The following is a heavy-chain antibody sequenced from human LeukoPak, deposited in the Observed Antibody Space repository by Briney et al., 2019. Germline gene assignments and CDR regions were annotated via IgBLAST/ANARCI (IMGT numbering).Heavy chain of an antibody. CDR2: ISAYNGNT. CDR3: ARDPFPITMVRGVIGVMDY. Sequence: ASVKVSCKASGYTFTSYGISWVRQAPGQGLEWMGWISAYNGNTNYAQKLQGRVTMTTDTSTSTAYMELRSLRSDDTAVYYCARDPFPITMVRGVIGVMDYWGQGTLVTVSS. V-gene: IGHV1-18*01. J-gene: IGHJ4*02. D-gene: IGHD3-10*01. CDR1: GYTFTSYG.